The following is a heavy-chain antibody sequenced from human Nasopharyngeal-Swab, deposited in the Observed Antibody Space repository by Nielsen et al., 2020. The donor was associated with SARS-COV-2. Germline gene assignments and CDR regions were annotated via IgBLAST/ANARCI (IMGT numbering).Heavy chain of an antibody. CDR3: ARGLQYYDFWSGHHATNWFDP. CDR2: IYYSGST. CDR1: GGSISSSSYY. J-gene: IGHJ5*02. Sequence: SETLSLTCTVSGGSISSSSYYWGWIRQPPGKGLEWIGSIYYSGSTYYNPSLKSRVTISVDTSKNQFSLKLSSVTAADTAVYYCARGLQYYDFWSGHHATNWFDPWGQGTLVTVSS. D-gene: IGHD3-3*01. V-gene: IGHV4-39*07.